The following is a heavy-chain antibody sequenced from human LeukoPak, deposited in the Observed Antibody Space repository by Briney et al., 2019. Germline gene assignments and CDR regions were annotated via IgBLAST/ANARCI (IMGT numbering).Heavy chain of an antibody. Sequence: SETLSLTCTVSGGSISSSSYYWGWIRQPPGKGLEWIGSIYYSGSTNYNPSLKSRVTISVDTSKNQFSLKLSSVTAADTAVYYCARHSSGWDNWFDPWGQGTLVTVSS. CDR1: GGSISSSSYY. J-gene: IGHJ5*02. D-gene: IGHD6-19*01. V-gene: IGHV4-39*01. CDR2: IYYSGST. CDR3: ARHSSGWDNWFDP.